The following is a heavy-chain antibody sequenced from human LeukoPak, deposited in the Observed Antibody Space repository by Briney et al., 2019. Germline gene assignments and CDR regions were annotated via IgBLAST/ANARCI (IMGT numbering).Heavy chain of an antibody. V-gene: IGHV3-48*03. CDR2: ISSSGSTI. D-gene: IGHD6-19*01. J-gene: IGHJ4*02. Sequence: QPGGSLRLSCAASGFTFSSYEMNWVRQAPGKGLEWVSYISSSGSTIYYADSVKGRFTISRDNAKNTLYLQMNSLRAEDTALYYCATNSGWYGVSWGQGTLVTVSS. CDR3: ATNSGWYGVS. CDR1: GFTFSSYE.